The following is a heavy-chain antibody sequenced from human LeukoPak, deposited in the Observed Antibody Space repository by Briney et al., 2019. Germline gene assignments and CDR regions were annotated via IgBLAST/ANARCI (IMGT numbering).Heavy chain of an antibody. CDR1: GFTVSSSY. CDR2: IYHNGST. Sequence: PGGSLRLSCAASGFTVSSSYMSWVRQAPGKGLEWISIIYHNGSTNYADSVKGRFTISRDNSKNTLFLQMNSLRAEDTAVYYCARRHLTSGSIDSWGQGTLVTVAS. J-gene: IGHJ4*02. CDR3: ARRHLTSGSIDS. V-gene: IGHV3-53*01.